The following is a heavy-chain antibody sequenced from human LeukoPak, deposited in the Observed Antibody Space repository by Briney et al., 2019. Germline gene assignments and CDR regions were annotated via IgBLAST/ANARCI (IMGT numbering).Heavy chain of an antibody. CDR1: GFTFSTYA. CDR2: ISFDGSNK. V-gene: IGHV3-30*04. D-gene: IGHD3-3*01. Sequence: PGRSLRLSCAASGFTFSTYAIHWVRQAPGKGLEWVTVISFDGSNKYYADSVKGRFTISRDNSKNTLYLQMNSLRAEDTAVYYCAKRFFAFYAISANDAFDIWGQGTMVTVSS. CDR3: AKRFFAFYAISANDAFDI. J-gene: IGHJ3*02.